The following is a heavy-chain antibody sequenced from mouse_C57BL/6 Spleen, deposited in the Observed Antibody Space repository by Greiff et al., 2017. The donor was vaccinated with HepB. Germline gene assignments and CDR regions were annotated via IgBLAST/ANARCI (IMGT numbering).Heavy chain of an antibody. Sequence: EVMLVESGGGLVQPGGSLSLSCAASGFTFTDYYMSWVRQPPGKALEWLGFIRNKANGYTTEYSASVKGRFTISRDNSQSILYLQMNALRAEDSATYYCARSNYGNYDYYAMDYWGQGTSVTVSS. CDR3: ARSNYGNYDYYAMDY. V-gene: IGHV7-3*01. CDR1: GFTFTDYY. D-gene: IGHD2-1*01. J-gene: IGHJ4*01. CDR2: IRNKANGYTT.